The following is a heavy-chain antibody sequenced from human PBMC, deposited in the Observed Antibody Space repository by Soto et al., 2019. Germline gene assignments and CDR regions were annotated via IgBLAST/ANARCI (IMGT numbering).Heavy chain of an antibody. CDR3: AREVYCSGGSCYDY. CDR2: INAGNGNT. CDR1: GYTFTSYA. V-gene: IGHV1-3*01. Sequence: ASVKVSCKASGYTFTSYAMHWVRQAPGQRLEWMGWINAGNGNTKYSQKLQGRVTITRDTSASTAYMELSSLRSDDTAVYYCAREVYCSGGSCYDYWGQGTLVTVSS. J-gene: IGHJ4*02. D-gene: IGHD2-15*01.